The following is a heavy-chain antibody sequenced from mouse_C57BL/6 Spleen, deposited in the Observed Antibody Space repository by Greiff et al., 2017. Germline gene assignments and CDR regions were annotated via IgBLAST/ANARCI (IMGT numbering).Heavy chain of an antibody. CDR1: GYTFTSYG. V-gene: IGHV1-81*01. Sequence: VQLQQSGAELARPGASVKLSCKASGYTFTSYGISWVKQRTGQGLEWIGEIYPRSGNTYYNEKFKGKATLTADKSSSTAYMELRSLTSEDSAVYFCASAYYYGSDYAMDYWSQGTSVTVSS. CDR3: ASAYYYGSDYAMDY. CDR2: IYPRSGNT. D-gene: IGHD1-1*01. J-gene: IGHJ4*01.